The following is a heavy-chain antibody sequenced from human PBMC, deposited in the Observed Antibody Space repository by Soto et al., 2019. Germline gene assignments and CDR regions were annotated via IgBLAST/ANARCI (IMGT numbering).Heavy chain of an antibody. CDR3: ARECMDRETGLVPAAIDGMDV. Sequence: QVQLVQSGAEVKKPGSSVKVSCKASGGTFSRYSITWVRQAPGQGLEWIGRIIPIFGIPTYAQKFQGRVTITAEESTSTAYIELSSLRSDDTAVYYCARECMDRETGLVPAAIDGMDVWGQGTTVTVSS. CDR1: GGTFSRYS. J-gene: IGHJ6*02. CDR2: IIPIFGIP. V-gene: IGHV1-69*08. D-gene: IGHD2-2*01.